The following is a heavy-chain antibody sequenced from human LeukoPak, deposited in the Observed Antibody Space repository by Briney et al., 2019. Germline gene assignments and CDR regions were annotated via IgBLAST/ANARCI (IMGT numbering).Heavy chain of an antibody. V-gene: IGHV3-21*01. CDR1: GFTFSSYS. D-gene: IGHD6-19*01. J-gene: IGHJ4*02. Sequence: GGSLRLSCAASGFTFSSYSMNWVRQAPGKGLEWVSSISSSDSHTDYADSVKGRFTISRDSAKNTLYLQMNSLRVEDTAVYYCAREEIAVAGYVDYWGQGTLVTVSS. CDR3: AREEIAVAGYVDY. CDR2: ISSSDSHT.